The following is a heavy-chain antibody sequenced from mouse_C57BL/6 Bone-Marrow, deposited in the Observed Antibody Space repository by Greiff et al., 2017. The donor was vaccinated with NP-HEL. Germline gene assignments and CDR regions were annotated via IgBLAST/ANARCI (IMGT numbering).Heavy chain of an antibody. Sequence: VQLQQPGTELVKPGASVKLSCKASGYTFTSYWMHWVKQRPGQGLEWIGNINPSNGVTNYNEKFKSKATLTVDKSSSTAYMQLSSLTSEDSAVYYCARSRLRYWYFDVWGTGTTVTVSS. CDR2: INPSNGVT. D-gene: IGHD1-1*01. V-gene: IGHV1-53*01. CDR3: ARSRLRYWYFDV. J-gene: IGHJ1*03. CDR1: GYTFTSYW.